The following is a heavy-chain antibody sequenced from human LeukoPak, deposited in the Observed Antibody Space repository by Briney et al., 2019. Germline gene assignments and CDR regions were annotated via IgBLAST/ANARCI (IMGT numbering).Heavy chain of an antibody. CDR3: ARASSTTLDY. D-gene: IGHD1-26*01. J-gene: IGHJ4*02. CDR1: GGSISSYY. CDR2: IYYSGST. Sequence: NPSETLSLTCTVSGGSISSYYWSWIRQPPGKGLEWIGYIYYSGSTNYNPSLKSRVTISVDTSKNQFSLKLSSVTAADTAVYYCARASSTTLDYWGQGTLVTVSS. V-gene: IGHV4-59*01.